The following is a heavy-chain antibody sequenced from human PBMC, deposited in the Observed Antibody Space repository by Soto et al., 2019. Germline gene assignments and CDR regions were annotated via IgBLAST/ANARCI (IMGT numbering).Heavy chain of an antibody. V-gene: IGHV3-72*01. J-gene: IGHJ4*02. CDR3: VRAGTGYQLDY. Sequence: GGSLRLSCAASGFTFSDHDMDWARQASGKGLEWVGRIRKKANSYTAEYAASVKGRFTISRDDSKNSLYLQMNSLKIEDTALYYCVRAGTGYQLDYWGQGTLVTVSS. CDR2: IRKKANSYTA. D-gene: IGHD3-9*01. CDR1: GFTFSDHD.